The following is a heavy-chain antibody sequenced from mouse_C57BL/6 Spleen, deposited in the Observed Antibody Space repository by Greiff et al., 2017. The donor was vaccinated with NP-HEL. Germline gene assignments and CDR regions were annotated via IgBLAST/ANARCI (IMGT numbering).Heavy chain of an antibody. CDR3: ARNWYFDV. J-gene: IGHJ1*03. V-gene: IGHV5-16*01. CDR1: GFTFSDYY. CDR2: INYDGSST. Sequence: RVESEGGLVQPGSSMKLSCTASGFTFSDYYMAWVRQVPEKGLEWVANINYDGSSTYYLDSLKSRFIISRDNAKNILYLQMSSLKSEDTATYYCARNWYFDVWGTGTTVTVSS.